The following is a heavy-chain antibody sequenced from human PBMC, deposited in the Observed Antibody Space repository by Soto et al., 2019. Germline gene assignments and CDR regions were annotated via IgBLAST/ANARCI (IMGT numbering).Heavy chain of an antibody. CDR1: EFTFSSYA. D-gene: IGHD6-19*01. CDR3: ARLYSSAWYGPGRY. CDR2: ISCSGGST. Sequence: GGSLRLSCAASEFTFSSYAMSWVRQAPGKGLEWVSGISCSGGSTYYADSVKGRFTISRDNAKNTLYLQMNSLRAEDTALYYCARLYSSAWYGPGRYWGQGTLVTVSS. V-gene: IGHV3-23*01. J-gene: IGHJ4*02.